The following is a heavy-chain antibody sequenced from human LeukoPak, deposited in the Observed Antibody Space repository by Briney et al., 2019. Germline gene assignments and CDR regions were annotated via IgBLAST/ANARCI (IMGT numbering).Heavy chain of an antibody. CDR1: GFTFSNYN. D-gene: IGHD7-27*01. CDR3: ARGTNWGGDDAFDI. J-gene: IGHJ3*02. V-gene: IGHV3-21*01. CDR2: ISSGSSYI. Sequence: GGSLRPSCEASGFTFSNYNMNWVRQAPWKGLEWVSSISSGSSYIYYADSVKGRFTISRDNAKNSLYLQMTSLRAEDTAVYYCARGTNWGGDDAFDIWGQGTMVTVSS.